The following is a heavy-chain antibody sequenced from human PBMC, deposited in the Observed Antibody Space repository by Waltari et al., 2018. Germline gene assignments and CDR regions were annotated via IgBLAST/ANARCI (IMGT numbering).Heavy chain of an antibody. CDR2: ISSSSSYI. D-gene: IGHD3-3*01. J-gene: IGHJ4*02. V-gene: IGHV3-21*01. CDR1: GFTFSSYS. CDR3: ARDQERFLEWLYYDY. Sequence: EVQLVESGGGLVKPGGSLRLSCAASGFTFSSYSMTWVRQAPGKGLEWVSSISSSSSYIYYADSVKGRFTISRDNAKNSLYLQMNSLRAEDTAVYYCARDQERFLEWLYYDYWGQGTLVTVSS.